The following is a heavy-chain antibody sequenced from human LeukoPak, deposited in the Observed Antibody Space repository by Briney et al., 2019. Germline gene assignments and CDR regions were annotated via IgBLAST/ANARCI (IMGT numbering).Heavy chain of an antibody. Sequence: ASVKVSCKAYGYTFTGYYMHWVRQAPGQGLEWMGWINPNSGGTNYAQKFQGRVTMTRDTSISTAYMELSRLRSDDTAVYYCARGPFYYYDSSWIIDYWGQGTLVTVSS. J-gene: IGHJ4*02. D-gene: IGHD3-22*01. V-gene: IGHV1-2*02. CDR3: ARGPFYYYDSSWIIDY. CDR1: GYTFTGYY. CDR2: INPNSGGT.